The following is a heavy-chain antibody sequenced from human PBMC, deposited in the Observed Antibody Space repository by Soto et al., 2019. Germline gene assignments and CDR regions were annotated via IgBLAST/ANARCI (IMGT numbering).Heavy chain of an antibody. Sequence: EAQLVQSGGGLVQPGGSLRLSCEASAFSLRSFWMNWVRQSPRKGLGWVSNIDPEGSGKVYVDSVKGRFTVSRDNTQNSVYLQMDSLRAEDTAVYYCAGWGPDVCYWGQGSLVTVSS. J-gene: IGHJ4*02. CDR2: IDPEGSGK. CDR3: AGWGPDVCY. V-gene: IGHV3-7*01. D-gene: IGHD3-16*01. CDR1: AFSLRSFW.